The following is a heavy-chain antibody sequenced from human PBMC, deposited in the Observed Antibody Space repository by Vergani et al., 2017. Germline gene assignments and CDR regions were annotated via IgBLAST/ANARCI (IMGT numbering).Heavy chain of an antibody. CDR2: LNPKSGNT. V-gene: IGHV1-8*01. CDR3: ARGITVVRGASGY. CDR1: GYSFTSYD. J-gene: IGHJ4*02. D-gene: IGHD3-10*01. Sequence: QVQLVQSGAELKKPGTSVKVSCKASGYSFTSYDINWVRQATGQGLEWMGWLNPKSGNTGHAQKFQGRVTMTRNTSISTAYMELSSLRSDDTAVYYCARGITVVRGASGYWGQGTLVTVSS.